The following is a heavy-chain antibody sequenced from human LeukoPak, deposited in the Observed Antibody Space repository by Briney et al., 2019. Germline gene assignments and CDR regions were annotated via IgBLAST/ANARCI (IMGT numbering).Heavy chain of an antibody. CDR1: GYTFTSYA. Sequence: GASVKGSCKASGYTFTSYAMHWVRQAPGQRLEWMGWINSGNGNTKYSHKFRGRVTITRDTSASTAYMELSSLRSEDTAVYYCARRYGDYPNWFDPWGQGTLVTVSS. D-gene: IGHD4-17*01. J-gene: IGHJ5*02. CDR3: ARRYGDYPNWFDP. CDR2: INSGNGNT. V-gene: IGHV1-3*01.